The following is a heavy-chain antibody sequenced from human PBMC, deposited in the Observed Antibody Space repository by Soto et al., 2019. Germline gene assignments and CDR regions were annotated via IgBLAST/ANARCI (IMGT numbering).Heavy chain of an antibody. D-gene: IGHD2-2*01. V-gene: IGHV4-4*02. CDR3: ARAGGGNEVPVNYYGMDV. CDR1: GGSISSSNW. CDR2: IYHSGST. Sequence: PSETLSLTCAVSGGSISSSNWWSWVRQPPGKGLEWIGEIYHSGSTNYNPSLKSRVTISVDKSKNQFSLKLSSVTAADTAVYYCARAGGGNEVPVNYYGMDVWGQGTTVTVSS. J-gene: IGHJ6*02.